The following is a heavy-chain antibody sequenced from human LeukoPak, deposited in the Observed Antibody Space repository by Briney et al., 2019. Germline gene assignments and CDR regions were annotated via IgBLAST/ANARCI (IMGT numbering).Heavy chain of an antibody. CDR1: GYSFTNYW. V-gene: IGHV5-51*01. Sequence: GESLQISCQGSGYSFTNYWIGWVRQMPGKGLEWMGIIYPGDSDTRYSPSFQGQVTISADKSISTAYLQWSSLKASDTAMYYCARQLVVVAATSYYYYYGMDVWGQGTTVTVSS. CDR2: IYPGDSDT. CDR3: ARQLVVVAATSYYYYYGMDV. J-gene: IGHJ6*02. D-gene: IGHD2-15*01.